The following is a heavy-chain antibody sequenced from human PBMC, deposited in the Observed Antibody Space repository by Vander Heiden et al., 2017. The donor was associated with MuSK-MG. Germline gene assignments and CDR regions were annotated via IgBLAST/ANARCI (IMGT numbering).Heavy chain of an antibody. V-gene: IGHV3-23*01. J-gene: IGHJ4*02. CDR1: GFTFSTYA. D-gene: IGHD3-3*01. Sequence: EVQLLESGGGLVQPGGSLSLSCPASGFTFSTYAMSWVRQAPGKGLEWVSSISGSGDSTYYADSVKGRFTISRDDSKNTLYLQMNSLRAEDTAVYFCAKRRTSPDYWGQGTLVTVSS. CDR2: ISGSGDST. CDR3: AKRRTSPDY.